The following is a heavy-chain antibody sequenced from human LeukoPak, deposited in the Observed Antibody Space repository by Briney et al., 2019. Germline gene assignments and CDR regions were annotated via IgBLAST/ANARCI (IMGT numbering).Heavy chain of an antibody. D-gene: IGHD3-10*01. CDR3: ARAWANMVRGVYYFDY. V-gene: IGHV4-59*11. Sequence: SETLSLTCTVSGGSISSHYWSWLRQPPGKGLEWIGYIYYSGSTNYNPSLKSRVTISVDTSKNQFSLKLSSVTAADTAVYYCARAWANMVRGVYYFDYWGQGTLVTVSS. J-gene: IGHJ4*02. CDR1: GGSISSHY. CDR2: IYYSGST.